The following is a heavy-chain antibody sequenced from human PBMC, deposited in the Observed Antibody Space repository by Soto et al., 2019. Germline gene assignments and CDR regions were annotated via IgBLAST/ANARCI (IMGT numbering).Heavy chain of an antibody. V-gene: IGHV3-30*18. CDR3: AKDLLPNTVTTCGS. J-gene: IGHJ5*02. D-gene: IGHD4-17*01. CDR2: ISSDGNNK. CDR1: GFTFDSHG. Sequence: QVQLVESGGGAVQPGRSLRLSCAASGFTFDSHGMHWVRQAPGKGLEWVAVISSDGNNKYYAASVKGRFTTSRDNFNNILYLPMSSLRAEATAVYYCAKDLLPNTVTTCGSWGQGTLVTVSS.